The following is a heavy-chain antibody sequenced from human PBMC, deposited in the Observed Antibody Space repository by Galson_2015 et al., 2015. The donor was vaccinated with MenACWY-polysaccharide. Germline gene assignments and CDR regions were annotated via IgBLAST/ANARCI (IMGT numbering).Heavy chain of an antibody. CDR2: ISYDATNK. CDR1: GFTFSQYA. Sequence: SLRLSCAASGFTFSQYAMHWVRQAPGKRLEWVAVISYDATNKYYAESVKGRFTTSRDNSKNTMYVQMNSLRAEDTAIYYCARDYCSRTSCYGMDVWGQGTTVTVSS. V-gene: IGHV3-30-3*01. J-gene: IGHJ6*02. CDR3: ARDYCSRTSCYGMDV. D-gene: IGHD2-2*01.